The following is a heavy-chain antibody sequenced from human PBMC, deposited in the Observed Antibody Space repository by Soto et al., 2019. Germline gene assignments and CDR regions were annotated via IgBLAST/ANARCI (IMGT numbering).Heavy chain of an antibody. J-gene: IGHJ2*01. V-gene: IGHV4-34*01. CDR2: INHSGST. CDR1: GGSFSGYY. D-gene: IGHD3-10*01. CDR3: ARDKAGSGSWYFDL. Sequence: QVQLQQWGAGLLKPSETLSLTCAVYGGSFSGYYWSWIRQPPGKGLEWIGEINHSGSTNYNPSLKSRVTISVDTSKNQFSLKLSSVTAADTAVYYCARDKAGSGSWYFDLWGRDTLVTVSS.